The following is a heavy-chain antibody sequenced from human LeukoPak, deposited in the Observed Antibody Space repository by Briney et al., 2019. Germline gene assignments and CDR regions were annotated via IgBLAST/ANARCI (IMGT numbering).Heavy chain of an antibody. D-gene: IGHD3-10*01. J-gene: IGHJ4*02. CDR1: GYTFTSYA. Sequence: GASVKVSCKASGYTFTSYAMHWVRQAPGQRLEWMGWINAGNGNTKYSQKFQGRVTITRDTSASTAYMELSSLRSEDTAVYYCARELWFGESIDYWGQGTLVTVSS. V-gene: IGHV1-3*01. CDR3: ARELWFGESIDY. CDR2: INAGNGNT.